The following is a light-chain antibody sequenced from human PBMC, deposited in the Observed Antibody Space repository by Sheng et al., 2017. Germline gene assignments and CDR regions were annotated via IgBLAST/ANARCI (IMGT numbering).Light chain of an antibody. Sequence: DIQMTQSPSSLSASVGDRVTITCRASQSITTYLNWYQQKPGKAPKLLIYAASSLQSGVPSRFSGSGSGTDFTLTISSLQPEDFATYYCQLSYSTFTFGGGTEARDQT. CDR3: QLSYSTFT. CDR1: QSITTY. CDR2: AAS. V-gene: IGKV1-39*01. J-gene: IGKJ4*01.